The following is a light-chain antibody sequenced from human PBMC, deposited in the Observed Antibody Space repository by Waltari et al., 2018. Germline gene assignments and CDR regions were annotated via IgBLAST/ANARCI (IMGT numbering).Light chain of an antibody. CDR3: SSYTSSSTLVV. Sequence: QSALTQPASVSGSPGQSITISCTGTSRDGGCYNLVSWYQQHPGKAPKLMIYEVSNRPPGVSNRFSGSKSGNTASLTISGLQAEDEADYYCSSYTSSSTLVVFGGGTKLTVL. V-gene: IGLV2-14*02. J-gene: IGLJ2*01. CDR2: EVS. CDR1: SRDGGCYNL.